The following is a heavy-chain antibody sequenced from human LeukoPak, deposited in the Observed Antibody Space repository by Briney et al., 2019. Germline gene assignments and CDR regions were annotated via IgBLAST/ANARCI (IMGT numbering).Heavy chain of an antibody. CDR1: GFIVRDFW. J-gene: IGHJ4*02. CDR2: IKEDRTAN. Sequence: GGSLRLSRAASGFIVRDFWMAWVRQAPGKGLEWVAHIKEDRTANYYVDSVKGRFTISKDDGKNSLHLQMNSLRVEDTAVYYCVRGGWELDYWGQGTLVTVSS. D-gene: IGHD4-23*01. V-gene: IGHV3-7*01. CDR3: VRGGWELDY.